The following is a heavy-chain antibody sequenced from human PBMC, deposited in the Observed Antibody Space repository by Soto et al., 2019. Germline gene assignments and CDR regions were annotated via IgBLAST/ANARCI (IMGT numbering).Heavy chain of an antibody. J-gene: IGHJ4*02. CDR3: AHKFATYYGDYSDYFDY. V-gene: IGHV2-5*02. CDR1: GFSLSTSGVG. Sequence: SGPTLVNPTQTLTLTCTFSGFSLSTSGVGVGWIRQPPGKALEWLALIYWDDDKRYSPSLKSRLTITKDTSKNQVVLTMTNMDPVDTATYYCAHKFATYYGDYSDYFDYWGQGTLVTVST. CDR2: IYWDDDK. D-gene: IGHD4-17*01.